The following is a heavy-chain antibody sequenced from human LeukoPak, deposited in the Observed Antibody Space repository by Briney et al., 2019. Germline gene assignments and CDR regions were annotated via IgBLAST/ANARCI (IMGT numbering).Heavy chain of an antibody. J-gene: IGHJ4*02. CDR2: ISYDGSNK. Sequence: GGSLRLSCAASGFTFSSYAMHWVRQAPGKGLEWVAVISYDGSNKYYADSVKGRFTISRDNSKNTLYLQMNSLRAEDTAVYYCAKDGLTGYSSGWYSDYWGQGTLVTVSS. CDR3: AKDGLTGYSSGWYSDY. D-gene: IGHD6-19*01. CDR1: GFTFSSYA. V-gene: IGHV3-30-3*01.